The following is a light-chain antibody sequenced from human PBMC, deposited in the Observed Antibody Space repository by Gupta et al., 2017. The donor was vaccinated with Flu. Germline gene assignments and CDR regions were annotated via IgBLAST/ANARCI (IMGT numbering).Light chain of an antibody. J-gene: IGKJ1*01. V-gene: IGKV1-5*03. CDR2: KAS. CDR1: QSVSSP. CDR3: LQYNSFWT. Sequence: DIQMTQSPSTLSASVGDRVTITCRASQSVSSPLAWYQQKPGKAPNLLIYKASSLESGVPSRFSGSGSGTEFTLTISSLQPDDFATYYCLQYNSFWTFGQGTKVEIK.